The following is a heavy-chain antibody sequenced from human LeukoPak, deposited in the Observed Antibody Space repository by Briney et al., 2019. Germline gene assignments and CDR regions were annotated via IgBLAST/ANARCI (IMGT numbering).Heavy chain of an antibody. CDR3: AIGISIYSYFDN. J-gene: IGHJ4*02. Sequence: GGSLRLSCAASGFTFSSFAMSWVRQAPGKGLEWISVISASGGSTYYADSVKGRFTISRDNSKNTLHLQMNSLRAEDTAVYYCAIGISIYSYFDNWGQGTLVTVSS. CDR1: GFTFSSFA. D-gene: IGHD3-16*02. CDR2: ISASGGST. V-gene: IGHV3-23*01.